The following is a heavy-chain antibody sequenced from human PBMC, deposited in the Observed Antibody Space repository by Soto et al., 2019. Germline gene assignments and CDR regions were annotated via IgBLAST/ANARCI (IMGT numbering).Heavy chain of an antibody. Sequence: GGSLRLSCAASGFTFSSYSMNWVRQAPGKGLEWVSSISSSSSYIYYADSVKGRFTISRDNAKNSLYLQMNSLRAEDTAVYYCASVGYCSGGSCYSDDYWGQGTLVTVSS. CDR2: ISSSSSYI. V-gene: IGHV3-21*01. CDR3: ASVGYCSGGSCYSDDY. J-gene: IGHJ4*02. D-gene: IGHD2-15*01. CDR1: GFTFSSYS.